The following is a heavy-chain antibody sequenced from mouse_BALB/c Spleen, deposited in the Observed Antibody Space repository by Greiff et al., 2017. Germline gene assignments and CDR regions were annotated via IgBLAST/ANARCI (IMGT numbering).Heavy chain of an antibody. D-gene: IGHD2-14*01. Sequence: VQLKESGGGLVQPGGSLRLSCATSGFTFTDYYMSWVRQPPGKALEWLGFIRNKANGYTTEYSASVKGRFTISRDNSQSILYLQMNTLRAEDSATYYCARDRYAYAMDYGGQGTSVTVSS. J-gene: IGHJ4*01. CDR1: GFTFTDYY. V-gene: IGHV7-3*02. CDR2: IRNKANGYTT. CDR3: ARDRYAYAMDY.